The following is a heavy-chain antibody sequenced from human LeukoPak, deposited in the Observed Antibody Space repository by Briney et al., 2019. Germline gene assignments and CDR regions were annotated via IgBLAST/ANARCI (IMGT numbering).Heavy chain of an antibody. D-gene: IGHD6-13*01. CDR3: ARDGGAAAGRSFGY. CDR2: IYYSGST. V-gene: IGHV4-39*07. Sequence: SETLSLTCTVSGGSISSSSYYWGWIRQPPGKGLEWIGSIYYSGSTYYNPSLKSRVTISVDTSKNQFSLKLSSVTAADTAVYYCARDGGAAAGRSFGYWGQGTLVTVSS. J-gene: IGHJ4*02. CDR1: GGSISSSSYY.